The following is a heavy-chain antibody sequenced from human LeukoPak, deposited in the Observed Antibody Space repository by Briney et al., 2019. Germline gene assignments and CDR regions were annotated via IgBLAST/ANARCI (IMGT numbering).Heavy chain of an antibody. CDR1: GGSISSYY. Sequence: SETLSLTCTVSGGSISSYYWSWIRQPPGKGLEWIGYIYYSGSTNYNPSLKSRVTISVDTSKNQFSLKLSSVTAADTAVSYCARVPPGYAFDIWGQGTMVTVSS. CDR2: IYYSGST. CDR3: ARVPPGYAFDI. D-gene: IGHD3-10*01. V-gene: IGHV4-59*01. J-gene: IGHJ3*02.